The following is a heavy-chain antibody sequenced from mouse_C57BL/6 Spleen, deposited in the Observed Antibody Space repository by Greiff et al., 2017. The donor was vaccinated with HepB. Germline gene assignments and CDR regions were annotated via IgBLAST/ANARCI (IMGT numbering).Heavy chain of an antibody. Sequence: QVQLQQPGTELVKPGASVKLSCKASGYTFTSYWMHWVKQRPGQGLEWIGNINPSNGGTNYNEKFKSKATLTVDKSSSTAYMQLSSLTSEDSAVYYCASPHYYGSTDWYFDVWGTGTTVTVSS. J-gene: IGHJ1*03. CDR2: INPSNGGT. CDR3: ASPHYYGSTDWYFDV. V-gene: IGHV1-53*01. CDR1: GYTFTSYW. D-gene: IGHD1-1*01.